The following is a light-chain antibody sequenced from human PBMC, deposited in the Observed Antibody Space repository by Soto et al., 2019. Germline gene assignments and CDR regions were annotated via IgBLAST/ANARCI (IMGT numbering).Light chain of an antibody. V-gene: IGLV1-44*01. Sequence: QTVVTQPPSASGTPGQRVTISCSGSSSNIGSNTVNWYQQLPGTAPKLFIYSNNQRPSGVPDRFSGSKSGTSASLAISGLQSEDEADYYCAAWDDSLNAVFGGGTKLTVL. J-gene: IGLJ2*01. CDR1: SSNIGSNT. CDR3: AAWDDSLNAV. CDR2: SNN.